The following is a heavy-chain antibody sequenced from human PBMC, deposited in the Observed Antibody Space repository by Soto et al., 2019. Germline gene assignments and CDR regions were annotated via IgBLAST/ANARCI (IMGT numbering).Heavy chain of an antibody. Sequence: ASVKVSFKASGYTFTGYYMHWVRQAPGQGLEWMGWINPNSGGTNYAQKFQGRVTMTRDTSISTAYMELSRLRSDDTAVYYCARGEYSSSSAGASGDYWGQGTLVTVSS. CDR2: INPNSGGT. D-gene: IGHD6-6*01. J-gene: IGHJ4*02. V-gene: IGHV1-2*02. CDR1: GYTFTGYY. CDR3: ARGEYSSSSAGASGDY.